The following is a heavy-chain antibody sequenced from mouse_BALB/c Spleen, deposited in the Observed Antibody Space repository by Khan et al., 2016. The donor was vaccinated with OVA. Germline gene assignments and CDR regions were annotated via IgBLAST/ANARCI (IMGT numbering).Heavy chain of an antibody. CDR3: ARQPYYHYYIMDY. J-gene: IGHJ4*01. V-gene: IGHV2-6-1*01. CDR2: IWSDGST. Sequence: QVQLKESGPGLVAPSQSLSITCTISGFSLTNYGIHWVRQPPGKGLEWLVVIWSDGSTTYTSTLTSRLSISKDNSKSQVFLKMNSLQTDDTAMYFCARQPYYHYYIMDYWGQGTAVTVSS. CDR1: GFSLTNYG. D-gene: IGHD2-10*01.